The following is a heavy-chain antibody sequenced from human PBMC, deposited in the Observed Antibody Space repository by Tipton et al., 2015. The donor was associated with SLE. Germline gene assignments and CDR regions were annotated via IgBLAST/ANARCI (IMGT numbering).Heavy chain of an antibody. CDR3: ARNPGY. CDR2: ITTSGHTI. V-gene: IGHV3-11*01. CDR1: GFTFSDSY. D-gene: IGHD1-14*01. Sequence: SLRLSCVASGFTFSDSYMCWIRQAPGKGLEWISYITTSGHTIYYADSVQGRFTISRDNARNSLFLQMDNLRAEDTAVYYCARNPGYWGRGTLVTVSS. J-gene: IGHJ4*02.